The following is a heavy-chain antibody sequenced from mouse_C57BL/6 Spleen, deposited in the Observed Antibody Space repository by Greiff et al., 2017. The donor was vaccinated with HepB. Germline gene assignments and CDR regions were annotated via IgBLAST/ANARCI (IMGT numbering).Heavy chain of an antibody. D-gene: IGHD2-3*01. J-gene: IGHJ3*01. V-gene: IGHV1-55*01. CDR2: IYPGSGST. CDR3: ARESIYEGYYGFAY. Sequence: QVQLQQPGAELVKPGASVKMSCKASGYTFTSYWITWVKQRPGQGLEWIGDIYPGSGSTNYNEKFKSKATLTVDTSSSTAYMQLSSLTSEDSAVYYCARESIYEGYYGFAYWGQGTLVTVSA. CDR1: GYTFTSYW.